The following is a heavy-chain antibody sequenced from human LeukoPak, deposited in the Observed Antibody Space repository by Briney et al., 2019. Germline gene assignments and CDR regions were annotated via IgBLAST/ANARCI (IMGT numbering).Heavy chain of an antibody. D-gene: IGHD3-9*01. CDR2: IGGSSRSM. CDR3: ARELDEGFDY. J-gene: IGHJ4*02. Sequence: GGSLRLSCAASGFTFSTYSMNWVRQAPGKGLEWVSSIGGSSRSMYYADSVKGRFTISRNNARNSLFLQMNGLRAEDTAVYYCARELDEGFDYWGQGTLVTVSS. CDR1: GFTFSTYS. V-gene: IGHV3-21*01.